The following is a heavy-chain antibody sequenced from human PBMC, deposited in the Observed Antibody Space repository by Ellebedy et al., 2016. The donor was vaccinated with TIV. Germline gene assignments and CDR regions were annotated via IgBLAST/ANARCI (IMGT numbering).Heavy chain of an antibody. J-gene: IGHJ5*02. V-gene: IGHV4-39*07. D-gene: IGHD3-22*01. CDR3: ASTYYYDSSGSYWFDP. CDR1: GGSISSSSYY. CDR2: IYYSGST. Sequence: MPSETLSLTCTVSGGSISSSSYYWGWIRQPPGKGLEWIGSIYYSGSTYYNPSLKSRVTISVDTSKNQFSLKLSSVTAADTAVYYCASTYYYDSSGSYWFDPWGQGTLVTVSS.